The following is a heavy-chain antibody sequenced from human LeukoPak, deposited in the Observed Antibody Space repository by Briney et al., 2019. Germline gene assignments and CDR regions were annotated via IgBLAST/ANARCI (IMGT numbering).Heavy chain of an antibody. CDR1: GYTFTGYY. D-gene: IGHD1-20*01. Sequence: PGASVKVSCMASGYTFTGYYMHWVRQAPGQGLEWMGWINPNSGGTNYAQKFQGRVTMTRDTSISTAYMELSRLRSDDMAVYYCARGNNWNVRFWFDPWGQGTLVTVSS. CDR2: INPNSGGT. V-gene: IGHV1-2*02. CDR3: ARGNNWNVRFWFDP. J-gene: IGHJ5*02.